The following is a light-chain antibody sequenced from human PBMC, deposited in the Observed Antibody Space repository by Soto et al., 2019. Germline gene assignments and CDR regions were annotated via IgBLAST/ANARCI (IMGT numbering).Light chain of an antibody. V-gene: IGKV4-1*01. CDR1: QTVLYSSDNKNY. Sequence: EIVLTQSPASLAVSLGERATINCKSTQTVLYSSDNKNYLAWYQQKPGQPPNLLIYWASTRESGVPDRFSGSGSGTDFTLTISSLQAEDVAVYYCQQYYSTPPTFGQGTKVEIK. CDR3: QQYYSTPPT. J-gene: IGKJ1*01. CDR2: WAS.